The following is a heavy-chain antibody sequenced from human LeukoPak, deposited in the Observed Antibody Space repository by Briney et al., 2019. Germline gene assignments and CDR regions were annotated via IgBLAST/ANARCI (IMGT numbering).Heavy chain of an antibody. D-gene: IGHD3-10*01. CDR1: GFTFSSYG. V-gene: IGHV3-30*18. Sequence: QPGRSLRLSCAASGFTFSSYGMHWVHQAPAKGLEWVAVISYDGSNKYYADSVKGPFTLSRDNSKNTLYLQMNRLRAEDTAVYYCAKGDSRFGESGIDYWGQGTLVTVSS. CDR2: ISYDGSNK. CDR3: AKGDSRFGESGIDY. J-gene: IGHJ4*02.